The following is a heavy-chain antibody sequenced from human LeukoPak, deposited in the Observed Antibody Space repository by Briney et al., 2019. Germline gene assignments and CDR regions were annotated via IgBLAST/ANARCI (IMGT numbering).Heavy chain of an antibody. CDR3: ERDIVMVVGSFYYGMDF. D-gene: IGHD2-15*01. J-gene: IGHJ6*02. CDR2: ISAYNGNT. Sequence: ASVKVSCKASGYTFASFGISWVRQAPGQGLEWMGWISAYNGNTNYAQNFQDRVTMTTDTSTSTAYMELRSLRSDDTAVYYCERDIVMVVGSFYYGMDFWGQGTTVTVS. CDR1: GYTFASFG. V-gene: IGHV1-18*01.